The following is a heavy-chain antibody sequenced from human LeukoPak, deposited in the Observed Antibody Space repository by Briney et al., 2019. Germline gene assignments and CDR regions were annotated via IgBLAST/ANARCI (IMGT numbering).Heavy chain of an antibody. Sequence: SETLSLTCAVYGGSFSAYYWSWIRQPPGKGLEWIGEINHSGSTNYNPSLKSRVTISVDKSKNQFSLKLSSVTAADTAVYYCATSTSEGWYYGSGSYYKGAFDIWGQGTMVTVSS. D-gene: IGHD3-10*01. J-gene: IGHJ3*02. CDR2: INHSGST. CDR3: ATSTSEGWYYGSGSYYKGAFDI. V-gene: IGHV4-34*01. CDR1: GGSFSAYY.